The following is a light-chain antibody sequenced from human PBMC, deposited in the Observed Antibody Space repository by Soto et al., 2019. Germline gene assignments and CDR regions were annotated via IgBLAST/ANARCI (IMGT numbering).Light chain of an antibody. V-gene: IGKV3-11*01. J-gene: IGKJ4*01. CDR1: QSVTSN. CDR3: QHRSKWPLT. Sequence: EIVLTQSSATLSLSPGERATLSCRASQSVTSNALDWYQQKPGQAPRLLIYGVSMRATGIPDRFSGSGSGTDFTLNISGLEPEDLVVSYCQHRSKWPLTFGGGTKVEIK. CDR2: GVS.